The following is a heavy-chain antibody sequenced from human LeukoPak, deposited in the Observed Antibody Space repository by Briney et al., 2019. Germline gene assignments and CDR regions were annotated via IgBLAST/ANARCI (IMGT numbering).Heavy chain of an antibody. D-gene: IGHD3-10*01. V-gene: IGHV4-61*02. CDR3: ASGSYRSAFDY. CDR2: IYTSGTT. J-gene: IGHJ4*02. Sequence: KASETLSLTCTVSGGSISSGTYFWTWIRQPAGKGLEYIGLIYTSGTTKYNPSLKSRVTISVNTSKIQFSLNLSSVTAADTAVYYRASGSYRSAFDYWGQGTLVTVSS. CDR1: GGSISSGTYF.